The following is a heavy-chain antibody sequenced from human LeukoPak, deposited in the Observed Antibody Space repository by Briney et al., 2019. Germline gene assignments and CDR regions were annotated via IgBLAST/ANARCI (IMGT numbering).Heavy chain of an antibody. V-gene: IGHV4-34*01. J-gene: IGHJ4*02. CDR1: GGSFSGYY. CDR3: ARGGGKGLVV. D-gene: IGHD3/OR15-3a*01. Sequence: SETLSLTCAVYGGSFSGYYWTWIRQPPGKGLEWIGEINHSGSTNYNPSLKSRVTISVDTSKNQFSLKLSSVTAADTAVYYCARGGGKGLVVWGQGTPVTVSS. CDR2: INHSGST.